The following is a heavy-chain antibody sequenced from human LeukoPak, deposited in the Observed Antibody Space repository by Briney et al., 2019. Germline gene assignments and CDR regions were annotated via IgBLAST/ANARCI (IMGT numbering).Heavy chain of an antibody. CDR2: IYSSGST. J-gene: IGHJ4*02. Sequence: SETLSLTCSVSGGSISNYFWTWIRQPPGKGLEWIGYIYSSGSTYYNLSLKSRVTISVDTSKNRFSLKLSTVTAADTAVYYCARRPTGDPTFDYWGQGTLVTVSS. D-gene: IGHD7-27*01. CDR3: ARRPTGDPTFDY. CDR1: GGSISNYF. V-gene: IGHV4-59*08.